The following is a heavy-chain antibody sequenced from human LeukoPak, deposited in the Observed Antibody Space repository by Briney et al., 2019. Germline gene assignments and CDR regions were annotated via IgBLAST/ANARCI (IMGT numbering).Heavy chain of an antibody. CDR3: ARDQLGGYYYDY. V-gene: IGHV4-59*01. CDR1: GGSISSYY. D-gene: IGHD3-22*01. J-gene: IGHJ4*02. Sequence: SETLSLTCTVSGGSISSYYWSWIRQHPGKGLEWIGYIYYSGSTNYNPSLKSRVTISVDTSKNQFSLKLSSVTAADTAVYYCARDQLGGYYYDYWGQGTLVTVSS. CDR2: IYYSGST.